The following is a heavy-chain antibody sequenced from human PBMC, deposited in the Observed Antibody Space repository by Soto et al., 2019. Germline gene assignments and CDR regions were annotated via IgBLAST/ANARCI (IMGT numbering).Heavy chain of an antibody. Sequence: PSETLSLTCTVSGGSISSYYRSWIRQPPGKGLEWIGYIYYSGSTNYNPSLKSRVTISVDTSKNQFSLKLSSVTAADTAVYYCARGGSSWYVSYFDYWGQGTLVTVSS. CDR1: GGSISSYY. V-gene: IGHV4-59*01. CDR3: ARGGSSWYVSYFDY. CDR2: IYYSGST. J-gene: IGHJ4*02. D-gene: IGHD6-13*01.